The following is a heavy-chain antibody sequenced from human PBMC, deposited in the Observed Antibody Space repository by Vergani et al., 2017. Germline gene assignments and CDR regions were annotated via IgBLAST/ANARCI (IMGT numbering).Heavy chain of an antibody. CDR1: GFTFSSHW. D-gene: IGHD3-9*01. J-gene: IGHJ4*01. CDR3: AKSKAKYSDICSDY. CDR2: IKEDGSEK. V-gene: IGHV3-7*01. Sequence: EVQLVESGGGLVQPGGSLRLSCAASGFTFSSHWMSWVRQAPGKGLEWVANIKEDGSEKYYVDSVKGRFTISRDNAKNTLYLQMNSLRAEDTAVYYCAKSKAKYSDICSDYWGQGTLVTVSS.